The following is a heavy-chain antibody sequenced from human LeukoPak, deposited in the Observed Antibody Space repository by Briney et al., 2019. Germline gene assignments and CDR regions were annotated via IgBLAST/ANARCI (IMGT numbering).Heavy chain of an antibody. CDR1: GFPFSRHG. CDR3: GKDMARIYYYGSGEIDY. D-gene: IGHD3-10*01. CDR2: ISYDGSNK. Sequence: GGSLRLSCAASGFPFSRHGMHWVRQVPGKGLEWLAVISYDGSNKAYADSVKGRFTISRDNSNNTLHLQMNSLRAGDTAVYYCGKDMARIYYYGSGEIDYWGQGTLVTVSS. J-gene: IGHJ4*02. V-gene: IGHV3-30*18.